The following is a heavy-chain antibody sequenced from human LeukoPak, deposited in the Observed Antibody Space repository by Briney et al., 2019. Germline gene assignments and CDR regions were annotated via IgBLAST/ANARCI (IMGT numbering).Heavy chain of an antibody. D-gene: IGHD3-22*01. CDR2: IWYDGSNK. CDR3: ARGTRYDSSGYYSQDLDY. V-gene: IGHV3-33*01. J-gene: IGHJ4*02. CDR1: GSTFRTYG. Sequence: PGGSLRLSCAASGSTFRTYGMHWVRQAPGKGLEWAAVIWYDGSNKYYADSVKGRFTISRDNSKNTLYLQMNSLRAEDTAVYYCARGTRYDSSGYYSQDLDYWGQGTLVTVSS.